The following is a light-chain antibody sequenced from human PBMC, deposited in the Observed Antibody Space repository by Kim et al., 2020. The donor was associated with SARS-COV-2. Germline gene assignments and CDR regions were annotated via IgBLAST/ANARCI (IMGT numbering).Light chain of an antibody. V-gene: IGLV3-21*04. Sequence: SYELTQPPSASVAPGKTARITCGGNNIGSKSVHWYQKKPGQAPVLVIYYDSDRPSGIPERFSGSNSGNTATLTISRVEAGDEADYYCQVWDSSSDHWVFGGGTQLTVL. CDR3: QVWDSSSDHWV. CDR1: NIGSKS. CDR2: YDS. J-gene: IGLJ3*02.